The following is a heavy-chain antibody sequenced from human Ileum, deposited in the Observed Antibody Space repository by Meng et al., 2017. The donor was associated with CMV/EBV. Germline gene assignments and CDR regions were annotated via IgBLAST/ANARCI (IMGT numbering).Heavy chain of an antibody. D-gene: IGHD2-21*01. Sequence: QLQLQQSGPGLVKPSETLSLTCTISGGSISTLNYYWGWIRQPPGKGLEWIGTIYFRGNTYYTPSLKSRATISLDTSKNQFSLRLSSVTAADTTVYYCARDLLRYCSGDSCSLDYWGQGTLVTVSS. V-gene: IGHV4-39*07. CDR2: IYFRGNT. CDR3: ARDLLRYCSGDSCSLDY. CDR1: GGSISTLNYY. J-gene: IGHJ4*02.